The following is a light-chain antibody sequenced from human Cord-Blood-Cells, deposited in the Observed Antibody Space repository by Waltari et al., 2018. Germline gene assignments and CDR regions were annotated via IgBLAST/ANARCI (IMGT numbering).Light chain of an antibody. CDR2: YDS. V-gene: IGLV3-21*04. CDR3: QVWDSSSDHYV. CDR1: NIGSKS. J-gene: IGLJ1*01. Sequence: SYVLTQPPSVSVAPGKTARTTCGGNNIGSKSVHWYQQKPGQAPVLVIYYDSDRPSGIPERFSGSNSGNTATLTISRVEAGDEADYYCQVWDSSSDHYVFGTGTKVTVL.